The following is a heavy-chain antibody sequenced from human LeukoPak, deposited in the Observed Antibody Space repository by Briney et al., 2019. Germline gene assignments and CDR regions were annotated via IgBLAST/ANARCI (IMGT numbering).Heavy chain of an antibody. J-gene: IGHJ6*02. D-gene: IGHD3-10*01. Sequence: SVKVSCKASGGTFSSYAISWVRQAPGQGLEWMGRIIPILGIANYAQKFQGRVTITADKSTSTAYMELSSLRSEDTAVYYCARFRSRYGSADYYGMDVWAKGPRSPSP. CDR1: GGTFSSYA. CDR3: ARFRSRYGSADYYGMDV. CDR2: IIPILGIA. V-gene: IGHV1-69*04.